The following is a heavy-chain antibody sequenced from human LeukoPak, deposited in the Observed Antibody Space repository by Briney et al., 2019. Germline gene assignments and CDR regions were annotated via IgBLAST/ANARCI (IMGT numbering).Heavy chain of an antibody. CDR3: ARGGGYGDYVDY. CDR1: GGSISSGDYY. CDR2: IYYSGST. D-gene: IGHD4-17*01. V-gene: IGHV4-30-4*01. Sequence: SQTLSLTCTVSGGSISSGDYYWSWIRQPPGKGLEWIGYIYYSGSTYYNPSLKSRVTISVDTSKNQFSLKLSSVTAADTAVYYWARGGGYGDYVDYWGQGTLVTVSS. J-gene: IGHJ4*02.